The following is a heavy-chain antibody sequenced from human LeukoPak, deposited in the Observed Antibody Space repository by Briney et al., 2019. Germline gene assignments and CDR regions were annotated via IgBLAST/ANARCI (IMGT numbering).Heavy chain of an antibody. V-gene: IGHV3-43*01. J-gene: IGHJ4*02. D-gene: IGHD3-3*01. CDR2: ISWDGGST. Sequence: QAGGSLRLSCAASGFTFDDYTMHWVRQAPGKGLEWVSLISWDGGSTYYADSVKGRFTISRAKSKNSLYLQMNSLRTEDTALYYCAKGPYDFWSGYPPLAYYFDYWGQGTLDTVSS. CDR3: AKGPYDFWSGYPPLAYYFDY. CDR1: GFTFDDYT.